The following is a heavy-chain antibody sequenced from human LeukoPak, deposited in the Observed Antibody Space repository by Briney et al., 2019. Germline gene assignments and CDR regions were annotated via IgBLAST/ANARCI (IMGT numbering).Heavy chain of an antibody. D-gene: IGHD2-2*01. Sequence: SETLSLTCTVSGGSISSSSYYWGWIRQPPGKGLEWIGSIYYSGSTYYNPSLRSRVTISVDTSKNQFSLKLSSVTAADTAVYYCARGPPLGCSTSCYLRQHRAKSWFDPWGQGTLVTVSS. CDR3: ARGPPLGCSTSCYLRQHRAKSWFDP. CDR1: GGSISSSSYY. J-gene: IGHJ5*02. V-gene: IGHV4-39*07. CDR2: IYYSGST.